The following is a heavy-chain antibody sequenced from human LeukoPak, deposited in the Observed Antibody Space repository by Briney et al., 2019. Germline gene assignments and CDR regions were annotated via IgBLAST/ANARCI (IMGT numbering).Heavy chain of an antibody. D-gene: IGHD2-15*01. J-gene: IGHJ6*03. CDR2: MNPNSGNT. CDR3: ARGSDCSGGSCYDYYYYYMDV. Sequence: SVKVSCKASGYTFTSYDINWVRQATGQGLEWMGWMNPNSGNTGYAQKFQGRVTITRNTSISTAYMELSGLRSEDTAVYYCARGSDCSGGSCYDYYYYYMDVWGKGTTVTVSS. V-gene: IGHV1-8*03. CDR1: GYTFTSYD.